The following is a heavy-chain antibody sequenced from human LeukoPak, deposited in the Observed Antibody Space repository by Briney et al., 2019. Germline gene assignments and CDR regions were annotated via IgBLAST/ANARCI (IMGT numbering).Heavy chain of an antibody. CDR2: ISGSGGST. J-gene: IGHJ4*02. Sequence: GGSLRLSCAASGFTFSSYAMSWVRQAPGKGLEWVSAISGSGGSTYYADSVKGRFTISRDNSKNTLYLQMNSLRAEDTAVYYCVKDPSLWELGDYWGQGTLVTVSS. D-gene: IGHD1-26*01. V-gene: IGHV3-23*01. CDR1: GFTFSSYA. CDR3: VKDPSLWELGDY.